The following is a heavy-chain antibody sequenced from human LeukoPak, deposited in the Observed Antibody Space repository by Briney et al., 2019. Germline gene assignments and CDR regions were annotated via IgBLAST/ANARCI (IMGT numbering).Heavy chain of an antibody. CDR3: AKAVPAAIFTDY. Sequence: GGSLRLSCAAAGLTFSTNSMNWVRQAPGKGLEWVSYISFSGSTIYYADSVKGRFTISRDNSKNTLYLQMNSLRAEDTAVYYCAKAVPAAIFTDYWGQGTLVTVSS. V-gene: IGHV3-48*01. CDR1: GLTFSTNS. CDR2: ISFSGSTI. D-gene: IGHD2-2*02. J-gene: IGHJ4*02.